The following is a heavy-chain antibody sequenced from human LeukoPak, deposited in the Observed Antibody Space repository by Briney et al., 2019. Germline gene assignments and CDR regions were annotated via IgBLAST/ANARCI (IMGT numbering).Heavy chain of an antibody. V-gene: IGHV3-33*01. Sequence: GGSLRLSCAASGFTFSSYGMHWVRQAPGKGLEWVAVIWYDGSNKYYADSVKGRFTISRDNSKNTLYLQMNSLRAEDTAVYYCARAGADIVVVPAAIWNGMDVWGQGTTVTVSS. D-gene: IGHD2-2*01. J-gene: IGHJ6*02. CDR1: GFTFSSYG. CDR3: ARAGADIVVVPAAIWNGMDV. CDR2: IWYDGSNK.